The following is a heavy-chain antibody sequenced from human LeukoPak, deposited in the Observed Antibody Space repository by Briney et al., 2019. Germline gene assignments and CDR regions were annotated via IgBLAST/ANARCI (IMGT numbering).Heavy chain of an antibody. CDR3: ARDTVWGAFDI. CDR1: GDTFTSHY. J-gene: IGHJ3*02. V-gene: IGHV1-2*02. Sequence: ASVKVSCKASGDTFTSHYMHWVRQAPGQGLEWMGWINPNSGGTNYTQKFQGRVTMTRDTSISTAYMELSRLRSDDTAVYYCARDTVWGAFDIWGQGTMVTVSS. D-gene: IGHD4-17*01. CDR2: INPNSGGT.